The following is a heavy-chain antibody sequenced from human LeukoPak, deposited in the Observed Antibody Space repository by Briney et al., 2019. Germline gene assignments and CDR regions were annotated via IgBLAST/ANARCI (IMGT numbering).Heavy chain of an antibody. CDR2: IYTSGST. CDR1: GGSISSYY. D-gene: IGHD3-10*01. J-gene: IGHJ6*03. Sequence: PSETLSLTCTVSGGSISSYYWSWIRQPAGKGLEWIGRIYTSGSTNYNPSLKSRVTMSVDTSKNQFSLKLSSLTAADTAVYYCARAVGSGSFQTYYYYMDVWGKGTTVTISS. V-gene: IGHV4-4*07. CDR3: ARAVGSGSFQTYYYYMDV.